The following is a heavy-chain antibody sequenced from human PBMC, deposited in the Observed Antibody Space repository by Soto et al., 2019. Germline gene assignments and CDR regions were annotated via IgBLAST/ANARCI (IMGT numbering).Heavy chain of an antibody. V-gene: IGHV1-8*01. CDR2: MNPNSGNT. J-gene: IGHJ4*02. D-gene: IGHD3-3*01. CDR1: GYTFTSYD. CDR3: ASWGSYYDFWSGYVGYYFDY. Sequence: ASVKVSCKASGYTFTSYDINWVRQATGQGLEWMGWMNPNSGNTGYAQKFQGRVTMTRDTSISTAYMELSRLRSDDTAVYYCASWGSYYDFWSGYVGYYFDYWGQGTLVTVSS.